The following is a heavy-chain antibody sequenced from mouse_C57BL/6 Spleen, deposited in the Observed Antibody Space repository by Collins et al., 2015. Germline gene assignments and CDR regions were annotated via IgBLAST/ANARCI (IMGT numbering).Heavy chain of an antibody. D-gene: IGHD2-5*01. CDR2: IFPGSGSF. J-gene: IGHJ3*01. Sequence: QVQLQQSGPELVKPGASVKTILLRLLATPSLTTIVNWVKQRPGQGLEWIGWIFPGSGSFYSNEIFKGKATLTVDKSSSTAYMLLSSLTSEDSAVYFCVRGDYSNDWFAYWGQGTLVTVSA. CDR3: VRGDYSNDWFAY. CDR1: ATPSLTT. V-gene: IGHV1-75*01.